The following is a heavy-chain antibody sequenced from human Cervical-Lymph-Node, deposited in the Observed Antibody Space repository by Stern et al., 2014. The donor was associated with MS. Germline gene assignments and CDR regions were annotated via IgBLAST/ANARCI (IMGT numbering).Heavy chain of an antibody. CDR2: IYYSGTT. J-gene: IGHJ5*02. Sequence: QVQLVQSGPGLLRPSETLSLTCTDSGASITSYYWSWIRQPPGKGLEWIGYIYYSGTTNYNASLKGRVAISIDTSKSQFSLRLSSVTAADTAVYYCARATDLWGQGTLVTVSS. CDR3: ARATDL. V-gene: IGHV4-59*01. CDR1: GASITSYY.